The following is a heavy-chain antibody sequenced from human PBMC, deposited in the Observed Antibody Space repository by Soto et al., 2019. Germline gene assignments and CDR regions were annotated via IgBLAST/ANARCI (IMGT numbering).Heavy chain of an antibody. Sequence: ASVKVSCKASGYTFTGYYMHWVRQAPGQGLEGMGWINPNSGGTNYAQKFQGWVTMTRDTSISTAYMELSRLRSDDTAVYYCARDIAPYDFWSGFNPQQFDPWGQGTLVTVSS. CDR3: ARDIAPYDFWSGFNPQQFDP. J-gene: IGHJ5*02. V-gene: IGHV1-2*04. D-gene: IGHD3-3*01. CDR2: INPNSGGT. CDR1: GYTFTGYY.